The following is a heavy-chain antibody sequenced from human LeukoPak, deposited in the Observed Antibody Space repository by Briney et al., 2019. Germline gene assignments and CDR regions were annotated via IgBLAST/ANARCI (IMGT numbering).Heavy chain of an antibody. D-gene: IGHD3-10*01. CDR3: ARDLGNYYGSGSYSWFDP. CDR2: INPNSGGT. V-gene: IGHV1-2*02. CDR1: GYTFTGYY. Sequence: ASVKVSCKASGYTFTGYYMHWVRQAPGQGLEWMGWINPNSGGTNYAQKFQGRVTMTRDTSISTAYMELSRLRSDDTAVYYCARDLGNYYGSGSYSWFDPWGQGTLVTVSS. J-gene: IGHJ5*02.